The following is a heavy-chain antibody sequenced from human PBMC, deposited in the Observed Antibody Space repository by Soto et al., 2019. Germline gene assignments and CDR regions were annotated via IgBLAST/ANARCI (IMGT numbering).Heavy chain of an antibody. D-gene: IGHD3-10*01. Sequence: SLRLSCAASGFTFDDYAMYWVRQAPGKGLEWVSSISWNSGNIVYADSVKGRFTISRDNAKNSLYLEMNSLRAEDTALYYCAKNPSGYGSGSYVDYWGQGTRVTVSS. CDR2: ISWNSGNI. CDR3: AKNPSGYGSGSYVDY. CDR1: GFTFDDYA. V-gene: IGHV3-9*01. J-gene: IGHJ4*02.